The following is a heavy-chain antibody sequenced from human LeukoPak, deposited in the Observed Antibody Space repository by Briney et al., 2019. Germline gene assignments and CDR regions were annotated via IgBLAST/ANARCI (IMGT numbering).Heavy chain of an antibody. J-gene: IGHJ4*02. CDR2: TYFKSKWYN. Sequence: SQTLSLTCVISGDSVSSNTVAWNWIRQSPSRGLEWLGRTYFKSKWYNNYAISVKSRITISPDTSKNQFSLQLNSVTPEDTAVYYCARGDIPLDYWGQGTLVTVSS. V-gene: IGHV6-1*01. D-gene: IGHD2-21*01. CDR1: GDSVSSNTVA. CDR3: ARGDIPLDY.